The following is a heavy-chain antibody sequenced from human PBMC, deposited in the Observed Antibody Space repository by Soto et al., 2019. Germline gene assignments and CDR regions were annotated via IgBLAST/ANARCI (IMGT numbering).Heavy chain of an antibody. V-gene: IGHV3-30-3*01. D-gene: IGHD1-20*01. Sequence: GGSLRLSCAASGFTFSSYAMHWVRQAPGKGLEWVAVISYDGSNKYYADSVKGRFTISRDNSKNTLYLQMNSLRAEDTAVYYCARDRQITGTGWYFDLWGRGTLVTVSS. CDR2: ISYDGSNK. CDR3: ARDRQITGTGWYFDL. J-gene: IGHJ2*01. CDR1: GFTFSSYA.